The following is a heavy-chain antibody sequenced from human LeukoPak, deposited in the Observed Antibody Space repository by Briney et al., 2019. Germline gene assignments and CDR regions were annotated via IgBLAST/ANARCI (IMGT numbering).Heavy chain of an antibody. D-gene: IGHD3-16*01. CDR1: GFTFSSYA. J-gene: IGHJ6*02. CDR3: ARDRMDGGYYYVMDV. Sequence: GGSLRLSCAASGFTFSSYAMSWVRQAPGKGLEWVSSIGSSSSYIYYADSVKGRFTISRDNAKNSLYLQMNSLRAEDTAVYYCARDRMDGGYYYVMDVWGQGTTVTVSS. V-gene: IGHV3-21*01. CDR2: IGSSSSYI.